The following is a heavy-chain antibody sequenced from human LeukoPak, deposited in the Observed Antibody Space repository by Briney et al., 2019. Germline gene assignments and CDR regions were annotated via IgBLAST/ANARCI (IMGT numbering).Heavy chain of an antibody. V-gene: IGHV1-46*01. Sequence: ASVKVSCKAKASGYSFISYGINWVRQAPGQGLEWMGIINPSGGSTSYAQKFQGRVTMTRDMSTSTVYMELSSLRSEDTAVYYCARSTYYDSSGSTFDYWGQGTLVTVSS. CDR3: ARSTYYDSSGSTFDY. CDR1: GYSFISYG. J-gene: IGHJ4*02. D-gene: IGHD3-22*01. CDR2: INPSGGST.